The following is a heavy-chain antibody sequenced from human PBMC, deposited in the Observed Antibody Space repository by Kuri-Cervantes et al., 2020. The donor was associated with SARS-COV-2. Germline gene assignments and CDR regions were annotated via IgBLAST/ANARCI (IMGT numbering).Heavy chain of an antibody. D-gene: IGHD3-10*01. J-gene: IGHJ6*02. V-gene: IGHV3-48*02. CDR2: ISSSSSTI. Sequence: GGSRRLSWAASGFTFSSYSMNWVRQAPGKGLEWVSYISSSSSTIYYADSVKGRFTISRDNAKNSLYLQMNSLRDEDTAVYYCAREGGFISGGSGSYYYYDGMDVWGQGTTVTVSS. CDR3: AREGGFISGGSGSYYYYDGMDV. CDR1: GFTFSSYS.